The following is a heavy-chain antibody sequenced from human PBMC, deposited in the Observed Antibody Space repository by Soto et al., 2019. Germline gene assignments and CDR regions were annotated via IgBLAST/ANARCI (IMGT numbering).Heavy chain of an antibody. J-gene: IGHJ4*02. CDR3: ARYVGYSYDKTPAGHFDF. D-gene: IGHD3-22*01. CDR1: GNCIRSSNW. V-gene: IGHV4-4*02. CDR2: VHQSGST. Sequence: SVTLSLTCAVCGNCIRSSNWWSWVRQSPGKGPDWIGEVHQSGSTNDSPSLKSRVTISVDKSKNQFSLRLNSVTAADTAVYYCARYVGYSYDKTPAGHFDFWGKGTLVTVSS.